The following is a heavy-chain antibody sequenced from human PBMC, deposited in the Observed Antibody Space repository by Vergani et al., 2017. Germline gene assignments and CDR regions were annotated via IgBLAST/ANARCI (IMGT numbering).Heavy chain of an antibody. CDR1: GGSISSSSYY. Sequence: VQLQQWGAGLLKPSETLSLTCAVYGGSISSSSYYWGWIRQPPGKGLEWVSAISGSGGSTYYADSVKGRFTISRDNSKNTLYLQMNSLRAEDTAVYYCAKPLGDYWGQGTLVTVSS. CDR3: AKPLGDY. J-gene: IGHJ4*02. CDR2: ISGSGGST. D-gene: IGHD7-27*01. V-gene: IGHV3-23*01.